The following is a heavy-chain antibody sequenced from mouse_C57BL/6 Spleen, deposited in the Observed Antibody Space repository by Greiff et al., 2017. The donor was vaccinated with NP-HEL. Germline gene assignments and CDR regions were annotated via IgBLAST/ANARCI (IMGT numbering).Heavy chain of an antibody. V-gene: IGHV1-82*01. J-gene: IGHJ2*01. Sequence: VQLLQSGPELVKPGASVKISCTASGYAFSSYWMNWVKQRPGKGLEWIGRINPGGGDTNYTGKFKGKATLTADKSNNTAYLQLSSLTTEESAVYFWARWPYDDDPYYFDYWGQGTTLTVSS. D-gene: IGHD2-4*01. CDR2: INPGGGDT. CDR3: ARWPYDDDPYYFDY. CDR1: GYAFSSYW.